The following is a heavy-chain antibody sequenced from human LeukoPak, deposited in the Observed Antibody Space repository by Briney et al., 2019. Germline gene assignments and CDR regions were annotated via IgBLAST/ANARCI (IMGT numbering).Heavy chain of an antibody. J-gene: IGHJ4*02. D-gene: IGHD6-19*01. Sequence: GSLRLSCAASGFTLSDYYMSRIRQAPGKGLEWVSYISSSGSTIYYADSVKGRFTVSRDNAKNSLYLQMNSLRAEDTAVYYCASSIAVTGTDYWGQGTLVTVSS. CDR1: GFTLSDYY. V-gene: IGHV3-11*01. CDR3: ASSIAVTGTDY. CDR2: ISSSGSTI.